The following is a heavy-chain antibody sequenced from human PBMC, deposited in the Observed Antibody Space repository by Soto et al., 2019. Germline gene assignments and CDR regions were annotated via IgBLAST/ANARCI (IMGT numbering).Heavy chain of an antibody. CDR3: ARGEDYGDPFDY. D-gene: IGHD4-17*01. J-gene: IGHJ4*02. CDR2: IYHSGST. V-gene: IGHV4-30-2*01. Sequence: SETLSLTCAVSGGSISSGGYSWSWIRQPPGKGLEWIGYIYHSGSTYYNPSLKSRVTISVDRSKNQFSLKLSSVTAADTAVYYCARGEDYGDPFDYWGQGTLVTVSS. CDR1: GGSISSGGYS.